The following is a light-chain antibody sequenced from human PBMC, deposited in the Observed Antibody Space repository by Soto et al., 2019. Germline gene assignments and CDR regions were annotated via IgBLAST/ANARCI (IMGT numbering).Light chain of an antibody. V-gene: IGLV1-44*01. CDR2: SND. Sequence: QSVLTQPPSASATPGQRVAISCSGSSSNIGSHTVNWYHQLPGTAPKLLIYSNDQRPSGVPGRFSGSKSGTSASLAISGLQSEDEGEYYCATWEDSLNGPVVGGGTKLTVL. CDR1: SSNIGSHT. J-gene: IGLJ3*02. CDR3: ATWEDSLNGPV.